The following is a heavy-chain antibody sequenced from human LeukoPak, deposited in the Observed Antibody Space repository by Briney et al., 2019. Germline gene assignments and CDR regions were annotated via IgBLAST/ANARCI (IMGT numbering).Heavy chain of an antibody. V-gene: IGHV1-2*02. CDR2: INPNTGAT. D-gene: IGHD6-19*01. CDR3: ARDRVGSGWPRPYYFEI. CDR1: GYTFTGYY. Sequence: ASVKVSCKPSGYTFTGYYLHWVRQAPGQGPEWIGWINPNTGATMYSQKFHGRVTMTRDTSVSTGYMELRSRTSDDSAVYYCARDRVGSGWPRPYYFEIWGQGTLASVSS. J-gene: IGHJ4*02.